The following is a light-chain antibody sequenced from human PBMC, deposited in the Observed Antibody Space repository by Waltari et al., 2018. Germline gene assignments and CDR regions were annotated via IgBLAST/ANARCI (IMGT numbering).Light chain of an antibody. J-gene: IGLJ3*02. CDR1: RSNIGNNN. Sequence: QSVLTQPPSASGTPGQRVTISCSGSRSNIGNNNVYWYQQLPGTAPKLVIYRNNQRASGGPDRFSGSKSGTSVSLAFSGLRSEDEADYYCAAWDDSLSAWVFGGGTKLTVL. CDR2: RNN. CDR3: AAWDDSLSAWV. V-gene: IGLV1-47*01.